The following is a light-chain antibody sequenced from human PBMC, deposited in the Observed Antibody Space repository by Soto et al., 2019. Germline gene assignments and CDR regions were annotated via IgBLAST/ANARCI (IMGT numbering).Light chain of an antibody. J-gene: IGLJ2*01. CDR1: SSDVGSYNL. CDR2: EGS. Sequence: QSALTQPASVSGSPGQSITISCTGTSSDVGSYNLVSWYQQHPGKAPKLMIYEGSKRPSGVSNRFSGSKSGNTASLPISGLQAEDEADYCCCSYAGSSTSVVFGGGTKLTVL. V-gene: IGLV2-23*01. CDR3: CSYAGSSTSVV.